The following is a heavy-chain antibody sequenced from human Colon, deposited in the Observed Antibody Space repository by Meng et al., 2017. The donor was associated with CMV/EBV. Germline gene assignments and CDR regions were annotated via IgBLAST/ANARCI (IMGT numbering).Heavy chain of an antibody. V-gene: IGHV3-9*01. Sequence: GGSLRLSCAASGFGFDEYAMHWVRQAPGKGLEWVSVISLDSRNIGYADSVKGRFTISRDNAKNSLYLQMNGLIAEDTALYYCVKGMVHFQVDDDAFEIWGQGTMVTVSS. CDR1: GFGFDEYA. J-gene: IGHJ3*02. D-gene: IGHD3-10*01. CDR2: ISLDSRNI. CDR3: VKGMVHFQVDDDAFEI.